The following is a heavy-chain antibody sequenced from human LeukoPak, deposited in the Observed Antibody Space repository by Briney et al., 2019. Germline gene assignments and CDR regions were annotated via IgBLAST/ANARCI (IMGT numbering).Heavy chain of an antibody. CDR2: IYYSGST. V-gene: IGHV4-39*07. J-gene: IGHJ4*02. CDR3: ARVRFEDYYDSSGYYYYFDY. Sequence: SEALSLTCTVSGGSISSSSYYWGWIRQPPGKGLEWIGSIYYSGSTYYNPSLKSRVTISVDTSKNQFSLKLSSVTAADTAVYYCARVRFEDYYDSSGYYYYFDYWGQGTLVTVSS. D-gene: IGHD3-22*01. CDR1: GGSISSSSYY.